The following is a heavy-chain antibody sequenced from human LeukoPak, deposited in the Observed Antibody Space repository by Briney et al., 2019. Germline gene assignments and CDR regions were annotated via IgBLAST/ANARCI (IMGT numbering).Heavy chain of an antibody. CDR2: TSYIGNI. Sequence: SETLSLTCTVSGGPFSNYYWTWIRQSPGKGLEWIGSTSYIGNINYNPSLETRVTISVESSKGQFSLKLSSVTAADTAVYYCARRGVPSKFYYFDSWGQGTLVTVSS. J-gene: IGHJ4*02. CDR3: ARRGVPSKFYYFDS. CDR1: GGPFSNYY. V-gene: IGHV4-59*08. D-gene: IGHD2-2*01.